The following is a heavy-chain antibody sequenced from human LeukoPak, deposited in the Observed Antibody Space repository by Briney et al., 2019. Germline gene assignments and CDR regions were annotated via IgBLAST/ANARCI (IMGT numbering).Heavy chain of an antibody. Sequence: SETLSLTCTVSGASISSYYWSWSRQPPGKGLEWIGYISYSGSTNYNPSLKSRVTISADTSKNQVSLTLSSVTAADTAVYYCARHPELYFFDYWGQGTLVTVSS. V-gene: IGHV4-59*08. CDR3: ARHPELYFFDY. J-gene: IGHJ4*02. CDR2: ISYSGST. D-gene: IGHD3-10*01. CDR1: GASISSYY.